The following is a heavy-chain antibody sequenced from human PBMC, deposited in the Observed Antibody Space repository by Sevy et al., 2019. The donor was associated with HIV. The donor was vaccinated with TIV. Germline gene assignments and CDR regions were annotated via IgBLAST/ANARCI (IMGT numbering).Heavy chain of an antibody. V-gene: IGHV3-23*01. CDR2: ISGSGGST. J-gene: IGHJ4*02. D-gene: IGHD3-22*01. Sequence: GGSLRLSCAASGFTFSSYAMSWVRQAPGKGLEWVSAISGSGGSTYYADSVKGRFTISRDNSKNTLYLQMNSLRAEDTAVYYCAKDDYYDSSVYYYDYWGQGTLVTVSS. CDR1: GFTFSSYA. CDR3: AKDDYYDSSVYYYDY.